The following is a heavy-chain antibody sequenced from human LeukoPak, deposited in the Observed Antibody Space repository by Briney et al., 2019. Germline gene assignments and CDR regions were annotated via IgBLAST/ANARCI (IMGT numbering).Heavy chain of an antibody. CDR2: IKQDGSEK. D-gene: IGHD4-17*01. CDR3: ARDDTVTTRVGFID. Sequence: GGSLRLSCAASGFTFSSYWMSWVRQAPGKGLEWVANIKQDGSEKYYVDSVKGRFTISRDNAKNSLYLQMNSLRAEGTAVYYCARDDTVTTRVGFIDWGQGTLVTASS. V-gene: IGHV3-7*01. J-gene: IGHJ4*02. CDR1: GFTFSSYW.